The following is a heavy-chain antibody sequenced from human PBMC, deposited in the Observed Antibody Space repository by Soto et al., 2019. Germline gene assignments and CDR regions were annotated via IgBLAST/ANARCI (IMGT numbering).Heavy chain of an antibody. Sequence: QVQLVEYGGGVVQPGRSLRLSCAASGFTFSSYGMHWGRQAPGKGQERGAVIWYDGTNKYDVDSVKGRFTIAKDNSKKPLYLQMSSLRVEDTAIDYWARDIGDQASVWTDACDIWGEGTIVTVSS. CDR2: IWYDGTNK. V-gene: IGHV3-33*01. J-gene: IGHJ3*02. D-gene: IGHD2-2*01. CDR3: ARDIGDQASVWTDACDI. CDR1: GFTFSSYG.